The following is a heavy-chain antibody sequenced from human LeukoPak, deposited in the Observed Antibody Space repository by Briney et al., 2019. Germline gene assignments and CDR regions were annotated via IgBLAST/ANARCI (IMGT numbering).Heavy chain of an antibody. CDR1: GGSISSYY. V-gene: IGHV4-59*01. CDR3: ASHPKYSSGWYDY. J-gene: IGHJ4*02. D-gene: IGHD6-19*01. Sequence: SETLSLTCTVSGGSISSYYWSWIRQPPGKGLEWIGYIYYSGSTNYNPSLKSRVTISVDTSKNQFSLKLSSVTAADTAVYYCASHPKYSSGWYDYWGQGTLVTVSS. CDR2: IYYSGST.